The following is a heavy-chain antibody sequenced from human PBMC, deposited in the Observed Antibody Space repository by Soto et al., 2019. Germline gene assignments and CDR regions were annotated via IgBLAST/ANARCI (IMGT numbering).Heavy chain of an antibody. Sequence: GGSLRLSCAASGFTFSSYGMHWVRQAPGKGLVWVSYISSDGSNTNYADSVKGRFTISRDNSKNTLYLQMNSLRAEDTAVYYCAHFDCFIDYWGQGTLVTVSS. V-gene: IGHV3-74*01. CDR2: ISSDGSNT. CDR3: AHFDCFIDY. J-gene: IGHJ4*02. CDR1: GFTFSSYG. D-gene: IGHD3-9*01.